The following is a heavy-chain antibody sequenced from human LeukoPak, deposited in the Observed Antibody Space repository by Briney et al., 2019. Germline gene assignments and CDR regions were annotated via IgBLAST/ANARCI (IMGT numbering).Heavy chain of an antibody. V-gene: IGHV3-48*01. CDR2: ISSSSSTI. CDR3: AKVEYSSSWYSFDY. CDR1: GFTFSSYS. Sequence: GGSLRLSCAASGFTFSSYSMNWVRQAPGKGLEWVSYISSSSSTIYYADSVKGRFTISRDNSKNTVYLQMNSLRAEDTAVYYCAKVEYSSSWYSFDYWGQGTLVTVSS. J-gene: IGHJ4*02. D-gene: IGHD6-13*01.